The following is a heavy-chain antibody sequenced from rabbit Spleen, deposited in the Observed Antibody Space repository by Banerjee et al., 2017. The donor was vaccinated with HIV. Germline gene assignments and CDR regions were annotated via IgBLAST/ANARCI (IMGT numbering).Heavy chain of an antibody. J-gene: IGHJ4*01. V-gene: IGHV1S45*01. CDR2: INTITGKT. CDR3: ARDAVSDSYIDGVFNL. CDR1: GFSFTDKDV. Sequence: QEHLEESGGGLVKPEGSLTLTCTASGFSFTDKDVMCWVRQAPGKGLEWIGCINTITGKTGYATWAKGRVTISRASSTTVFLQISSLTIAYTTSYFCARDAVSDSYIDGVFNLSAPPTLVTVS. D-gene: IGHD1-1*01.